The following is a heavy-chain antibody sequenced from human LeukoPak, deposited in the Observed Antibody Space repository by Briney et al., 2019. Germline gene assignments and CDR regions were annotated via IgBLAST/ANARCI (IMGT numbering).Heavy chain of an antibody. CDR3: AVYSGSPGAFDI. J-gene: IGHJ3*02. V-gene: IGHV4-39*07. CDR1: GGSISSSSYY. CDR2: IYYSGST. Sequence: SETLSLTCTVSGGSISSSSYYWGWIRQPPGKGLEWIGSIYYSGSTYYNPPLKSRVTISADTSKNQFSLKLSSVTAADTAVYYCAVYSGSPGAFDIWGQGTMVTVSS. D-gene: IGHD1-26*01.